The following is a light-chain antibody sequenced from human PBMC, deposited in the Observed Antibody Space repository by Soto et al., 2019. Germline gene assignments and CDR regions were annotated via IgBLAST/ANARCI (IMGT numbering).Light chain of an antibody. CDR3: QQYSHSPPT. CDR1: QSVSSSY. V-gene: IGKV3-20*01. Sequence: EIVLTQSPGTLSLSPGERATLSCRASQSVSSSYLAWYQQKPGQAPRLLIYGASSRATGIPDRFSGSGSGTEFTLTISSLQSEDFAVYFCQQYSHSPPTFGQGTKVDIK. J-gene: IGKJ1*01. CDR2: GAS.